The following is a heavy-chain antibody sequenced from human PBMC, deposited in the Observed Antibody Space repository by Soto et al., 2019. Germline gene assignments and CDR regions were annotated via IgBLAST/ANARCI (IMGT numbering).Heavy chain of an antibody. CDR2: ISYDGSDI. V-gene: IGHV3-30*18. Sequence: QVLLVESGGGVVQPGRSLTLSCATSGFTFINYGMHWVRQVPGKGLEWVAVISYDGSDIYYGHSVKGRFTVSRDKFQKTLYLQMNSLRPEDTAVYYCAEGRLRLRDVSLQWGQGTLVTVSS. D-gene: IGHD3-16*01. CDR3: AEGRLRLRDVSLQ. CDR1: GFTFINYG. J-gene: IGHJ4*02.